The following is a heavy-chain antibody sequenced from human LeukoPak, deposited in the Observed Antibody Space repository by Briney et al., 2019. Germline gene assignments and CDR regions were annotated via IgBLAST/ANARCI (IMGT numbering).Heavy chain of an antibody. CDR1: GGSISSYY. D-gene: IGHD6-19*01. Sequence: PSETLSLTCTVSGGSISSYYWSWIRQPPGKGLEWIGYIYYSGSTNYNPSLKSRVTISVDTSKNQFSLKLSSVTAADTAVYYCAKKRGYSSGWYDWFDPWGQGTLVTVSS. V-gene: IGHV4-59*12. CDR2: IYYSGST. CDR3: AKKRGYSSGWYDWFDP. J-gene: IGHJ5*02.